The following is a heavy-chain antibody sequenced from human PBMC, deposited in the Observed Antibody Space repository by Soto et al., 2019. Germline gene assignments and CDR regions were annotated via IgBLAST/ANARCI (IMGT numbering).Heavy chain of an antibody. Sequence: QVQLQESGPGLVKPSQTLSLTCTVSGGSISSGGNYWSWIRRHPGKSLEWIGYIYYSGTTYYNPALKSRVTISVDTSDNQFCVKRSSVTAADTAVYYCARDPSVANYWYFNLWGRGTLVTVSS. J-gene: IGHJ2*01. CDR2: IYYSGTT. D-gene: IGHD2-15*01. CDR3: ARDPSVANYWYFNL. V-gene: IGHV4-31*03. CDR1: GGSISSGGNY.